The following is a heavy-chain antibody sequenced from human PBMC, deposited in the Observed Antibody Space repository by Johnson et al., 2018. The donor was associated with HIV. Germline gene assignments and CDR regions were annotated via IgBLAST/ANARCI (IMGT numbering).Heavy chain of an antibody. J-gene: IGHJ3*02. CDR3: ARDRTSQRWELLPDDAFDI. V-gene: IGHV3-11*04. CDR1: GFIFSDYY. CDR2: ISSSGSTI. Sequence: VQLVESGGGVVQPGRSLRLSCAASGFIFSDYYMTWIRQAPGKGLESISYISSSGSTIYYADSVKGRFTISRDNAKNSLYLQMNSLRAEDTAVYYCARDRTSQRWELLPDDAFDIWGQGTMVTVSS. D-gene: IGHD1-26*01.